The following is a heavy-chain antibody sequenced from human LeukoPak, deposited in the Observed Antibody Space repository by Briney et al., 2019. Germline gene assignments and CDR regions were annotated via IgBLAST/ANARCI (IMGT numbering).Heavy chain of an antibody. CDR1: GFTFSSYA. Sequence: GGSLRLSCAASGFTFSSYAMSWVRQAPGKGLEWVSTISGSGGSTYYADSVKGRFTISRDNSKNTLYLQMNSLRAEDTALYYCAKVRTIVVNDYFDYWGQGTLVTVSS. V-gene: IGHV3-23*01. J-gene: IGHJ4*02. D-gene: IGHD3-22*01. CDR3: AKVRTIVVNDYFDY. CDR2: ISGSGGST.